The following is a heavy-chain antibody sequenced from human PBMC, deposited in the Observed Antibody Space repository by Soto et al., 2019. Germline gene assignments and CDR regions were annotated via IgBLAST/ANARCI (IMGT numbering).Heavy chain of an antibody. CDR1: GGSVSSGSYY. J-gene: IGHJ4*02. CDR3: ARGIHYYDSSGYYPFEY. CDR2: IYYSGST. V-gene: IGHV4-61*01. D-gene: IGHD3-22*01. Sequence: SETLSLTCTVSGGSVSSGSYYWSWIRQPPGKGLEWIGYIYYSGSTNYNPSLKSRVTISVDTSKNQFSLKLSSVTAADTAVYYCARGIHYYDSSGYYPFEYWGQGTLVTVSS.